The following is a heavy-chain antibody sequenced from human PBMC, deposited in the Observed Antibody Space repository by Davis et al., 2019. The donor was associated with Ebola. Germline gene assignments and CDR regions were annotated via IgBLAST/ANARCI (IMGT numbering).Heavy chain of an antibody. V-gene: IGHV2-70*13. D-gene: IGHD3-10*01. CDR2: IDWDDDK. CDR1: GFSPNISGMC. J-gene: IGHJ6*02. Sequence: SGPTLVKPTQTLTLTCTFSGFSPNISGMCVSWIRQPPGKALEWLALIDWDDDKYYSTSLKTRVTISKDTSKNQVVLTMTKMDPVDTATYFCARASGDYYYGMDVWGQGTTVTVSS. CDR3: ARASGDYYYGMDV.